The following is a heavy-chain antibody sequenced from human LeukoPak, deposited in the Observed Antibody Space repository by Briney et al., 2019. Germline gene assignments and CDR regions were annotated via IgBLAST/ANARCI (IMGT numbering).Heavy chain of an antibody. V-gene: IGHV3-48*03. CDR3: ARDRARVTGSGYYDY. J-gene: IGHJ4*02. CDR2: ISSSGSKI. CDR1: GFTFSSYE. D-gene: IGHD3-22*01. Sequence: GGSLRLSCAASGFTFSSYEMNWVRQAPGKGLEWGSYISSSGSKIYYADSVKGRFTISRDNAKNSLYLQMNSLRAEDTAVYYCARDRARVTGSGYYDYWGQGNLVTVSS.